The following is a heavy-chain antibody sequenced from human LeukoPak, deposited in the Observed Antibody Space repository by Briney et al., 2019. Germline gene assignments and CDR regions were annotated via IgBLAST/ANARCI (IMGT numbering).Heavy chain of an antibody. Sequence: PGGSLRLSCAASGFTFSSYEMNWVRQAPGKGLEWVSYISGSSSYIYYADSLKGRFTISRHNAKNSLYLQMNSLRAEDTAVYYCARDQGRYCSGGSCSLFDYWGQGTLVTVSS. CDR1: GFTFSSYE. D-gene: IGHD2-15*01. J-gene: IGHJ4*02. CDR2: ISGSSSYI. CDR3: ARDQGRYCSGGSCSLFDY. V-gene: IGHV3-21*05.